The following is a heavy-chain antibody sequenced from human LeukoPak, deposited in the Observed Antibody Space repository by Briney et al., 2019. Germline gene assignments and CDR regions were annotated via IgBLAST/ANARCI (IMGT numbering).Heavy chain of an antibody. Sequence: PGGSLRLSCAASGFTFSTYSMNWVRQAPGKGLEWVSAISGSGGSTYYADSVKGRFTISRDNSKNTLYLQMNSLRAEDTAVYYCAKSSLVSRTGDYGDYGYWGQGTLVTVSS. CDR2: ISGSGGST. J-gene: IGHJ4*02. CDR1: GFTFSTYS. D-gene: IGHD4-17*01. CDR3: AKSSLVSRTGDYGDYGY. V-gene: IGHV3-23*01.